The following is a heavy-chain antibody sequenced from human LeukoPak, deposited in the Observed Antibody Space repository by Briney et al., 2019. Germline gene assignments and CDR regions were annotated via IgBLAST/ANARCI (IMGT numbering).Heavy chain of an antibody. CDR1: GYTFTGYY. V-gene: IGHV1-2*02. Sequence: ASVKVSCKASGYTFTGYYMHWLRQAPGQGLEWMGWINPNSGGTNYAQKFQGRVTMTRDTSISTAYMELSRLRSDDTAVYYCARDVDQDIVATIYWFAYWGQGTLVTVSS. CDR3: ARDVDQDIVATIYWFAY. D-gene: IGHD5-12*01. J-gene: IGHJ4*02. CDR2: INPNSGGT.